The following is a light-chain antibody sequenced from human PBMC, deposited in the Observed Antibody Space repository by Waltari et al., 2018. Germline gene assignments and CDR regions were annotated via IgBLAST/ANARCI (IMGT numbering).Light chain of an antibody. CDR1: SGHSTFA. Sequence: QLVVTHSPSASAPLGASVKLTCTLTSGHSTFAIAWHPQQPGKGPRYLMSLNSDGSHSRGDGIPDRFSGSSSGAERYLTISSLESEDEADYYCETWDTAIHVFGGGTKLTVI. CDR2: LNSDGSH. V-gene: IGLV4-69*01. J-gene: IGLJ3*02. CDR3: ETWDTAIHV.